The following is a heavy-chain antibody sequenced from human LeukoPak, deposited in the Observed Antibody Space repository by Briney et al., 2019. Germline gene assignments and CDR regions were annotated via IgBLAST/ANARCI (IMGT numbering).Heavy chain of an antibody. J-gene: IGHJ4*02. CDR2: MNPNSGNT. CDR3: ARGGRRAAAPNY. CDR1: GYTFTSYD. V-gene: IGHV1-8*01. Sequence: ASVKVSCKASGYTFTSYDINWVRQATGQGLEWMGWMNPNSGNTGYAQKFQGRVTMTRNTSISTAYMELSSLRSEDTAVYYYARGGRRAAAPNYWGQGTLVTVSS. D-gene: IGHD6-13*01.